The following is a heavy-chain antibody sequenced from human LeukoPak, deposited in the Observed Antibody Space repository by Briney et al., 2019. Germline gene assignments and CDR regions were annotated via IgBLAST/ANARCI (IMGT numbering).Heavy chain of an antibody. Sequence: GGSLRLSCAASGFTFDDYAMHWVRHAPGKGLEWVSGISWNSGSIGYADSVKGRFTISRDNAKNSLYLQMNSLRAEDTALCYCAKDIDYYDSSGLDYWGQGTLVTVSS. CDR3: AKDIDYYDSSGLDY. D-gene: IGHD3-22*01. CDR1: GFTFDDYA. CDR2: ISWNSGSI. V-gene: IGHV3-9*01. J-gene: IGHJ4*02.